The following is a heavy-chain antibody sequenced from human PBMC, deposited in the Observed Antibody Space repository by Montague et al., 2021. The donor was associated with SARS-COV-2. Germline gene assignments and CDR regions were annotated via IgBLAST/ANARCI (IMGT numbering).Heavy chain of an antibody. CDR1: GGSVSSSPYY. J-gene: IGHJ6*03. V-gene: IGHV4-39*01. CDR3: ASSYYYGSGTYVYNYYMDV. D-gene: IGHD3-10*01. Sequence: SETLSLTCTVSGGSVSSSPYYWGWIRQPPGRGLEWVGNISYSGRTYLRPPLKSRLTIYVDSSEDQFSLRLSSVTAADTAVYYCASSYYYGSGTYVYNYYMDVWGKGTTVTVSS. CDR2: ISYSGRT.